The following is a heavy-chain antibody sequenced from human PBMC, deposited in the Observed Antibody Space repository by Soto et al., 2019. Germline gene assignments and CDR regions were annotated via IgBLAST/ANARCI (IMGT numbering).Heavy chain of an antibody. CDR3: ARVDAGYCSGGSCYTFDY. V-gene: IGHV4-34*01. Sequence: SETLSLTCAVYGGSFSGYYWSWIRQPPGKGLEWIGEINHSGSTNYNPSPKSRATISVDTSKNQFSLKLSSVTAADTAVYYCARVDAGYCSGGSCYTFDYWGQGTLVTVSS. CDR1: GGSFSGYY. D-gene: IGHD2-15*01. CDR2: INHSGST. J-gene: IGHJ4*02.